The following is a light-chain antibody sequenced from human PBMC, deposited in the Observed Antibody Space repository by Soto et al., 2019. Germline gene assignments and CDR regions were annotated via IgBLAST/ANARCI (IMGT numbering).Light chain of an antibody. J-gene: IGLJ1*01. CDR2: EVS. Sequence: QSVLTQPASVSGSPGQSITISCTGTTSDIGTYSYVSWYQQHAGKAPKLIIYEVSHRPSGVSNRFSGSKSGSTASLTISGLXPEDEADYYCCSFAGPQSFEVFGEGTKVTVL. V-gene: IGLV2-14*01. CDR3: CSFAGPQSFEV. CDR1: TSDIGTYSY.